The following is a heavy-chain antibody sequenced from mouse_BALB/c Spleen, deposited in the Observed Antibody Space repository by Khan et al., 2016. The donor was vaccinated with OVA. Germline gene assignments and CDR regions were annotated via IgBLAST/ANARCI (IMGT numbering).Heavy chain of an antibody. V-gene: IGHV1S41*01. D-gene: IGHD1-1*01. Sequence: DLVKPGASVKLSCRASGYTFTSYWINWIKQRPGQGLEWIGRIAPGSGSTSYNEMFKGKAILTVETSSSTAYIQFSSLSSEESAVCYCARSNYYGSGLYAMDYWGQGTSVTVSS. CDR1: GYTFTSYW. CDR2: IAPGSGST. J-gene: IGHJ4*01. CDR3: ARSNYYGSGLYAMDY.